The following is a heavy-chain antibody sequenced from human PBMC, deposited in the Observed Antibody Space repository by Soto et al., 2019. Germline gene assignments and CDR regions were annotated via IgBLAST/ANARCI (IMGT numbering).Heavy chain of an antibody. V-gene: IGHV1-18*01. CDR3: ASGSGTSFRPDY. Sequence: ASSEGLCKASGYTFTSYGISWVRQAPGQGLEWMGWISAYNGNTNYAQKLQGRVTMTTDTSTSTAYMELRSLRSDDTAVYYCASGSGTSFRPDYWGQGTLVTVSS. CDR1: GYTFTSYG. J-gene: IGHJ4*02. CDR2: ISAYNGNT. D-gene: IGHD1-7*01.